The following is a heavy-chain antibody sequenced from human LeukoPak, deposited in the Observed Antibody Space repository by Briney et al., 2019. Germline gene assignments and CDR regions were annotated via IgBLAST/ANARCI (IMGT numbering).Heavy chain of an antibody. Sequence: PSETLSLTCAVYGGSFSGYYWSWISQPPGKGLEWIGEINQSGSTNYNPSLKSRVTISVEKSKNQFSLKLTSVTAADTAVYYCARGQSTRSGWSRGWYFDLWGRGTLVTVSS. V-gene: IGHV4-34*01. CDR2: INQSGST. CDR1: GGSFSGYY. J-gene: IGHJ2*01. CDR3: ARGQSTRSGWSRGWYFDL. D-gene: IGHD6-19*01.